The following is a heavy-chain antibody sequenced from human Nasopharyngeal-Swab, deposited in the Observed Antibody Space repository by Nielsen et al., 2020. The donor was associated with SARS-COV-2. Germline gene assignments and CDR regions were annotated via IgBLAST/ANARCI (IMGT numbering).Heavy chain of an antibody. D-gene: IGHD3-3*01. Sequence: GESVKISCAASGFTFSSYAMSWVRQAPGKGLEWVSVIYSSGSSTYYADSVKGRFTISRDNSKNTLYLQMNSLRAEDTAVYYCAKDRKITIFGVVTHPYYGMDVWGQGTTVTVSS. J-gene: IGHJ6*02. CDR2: IYSSGSST. V-gene: IGHV3-23*03. CDR3: AKDRKITIFGVVTHPYYGMDV. CDR1: GFTFSSYA.